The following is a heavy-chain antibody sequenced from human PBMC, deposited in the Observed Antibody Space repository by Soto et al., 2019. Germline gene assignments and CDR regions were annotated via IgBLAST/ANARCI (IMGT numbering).Heavy chain of an antibody. D-gene: IGHD3-10*01. Sequence: VSGPTVVNPTPPLTLTCTFSGFSLSTSGVGVGWIRQPPGKALEWLALIYWNDDKRYSPSLKSRLTITKDTSKNQVVLTMTNLDPVDTATYYCAHSGLVRGVIITHWFDPWGQGTLVTVSS. V-gene: IGHV2-5*01. CDR3: AHSGLVRGVIITHWFDP. CDR1: GFSLSTSGVG. CDR2: IYWNDDK. J-gene: IGHJ5*02.